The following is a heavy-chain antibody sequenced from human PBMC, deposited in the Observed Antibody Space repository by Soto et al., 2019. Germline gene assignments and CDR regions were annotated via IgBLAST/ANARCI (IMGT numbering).Heavy chain of an antibody. D-gene: IGHD6-19*01. J-gene: IGHJ4*02. CDR1: GGTFSIYA. Sequence: ASLKVSCKASGGTFSIYAISWVRQAPGQGLEWMGGIIPIFGTANYAQKFQGRVTITADESTSTAYMELSSLRSEDTAVYYCAKHSSGWQIFDYWGQGTLVTVSS. CDR2: IIPIFGTA. V-gene: IGHV1-69*13. CDR3: AKHSSGWQIFDY.